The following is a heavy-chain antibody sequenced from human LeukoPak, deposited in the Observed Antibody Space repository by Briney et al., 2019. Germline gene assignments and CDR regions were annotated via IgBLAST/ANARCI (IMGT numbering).Heavy chain of an antibody. V-gene: IGHV4-59*08. D-gene: IGHD6-19*01. Sequence: SETLSLTCIVSGGSISSYSWNWIRQSPGKGLEWVGYISHSGTTSYNSSLKSRVTISVDTSKNQLSLKLTSVTAADTAVYYCAGWDDSAWGFGNWGPGTLVTVSS. CDR1: GGSISSYS. CDR2: ISHSGTT. CDR3: AGWDDSAWGFGN. J-gene: IGHJ4*02.